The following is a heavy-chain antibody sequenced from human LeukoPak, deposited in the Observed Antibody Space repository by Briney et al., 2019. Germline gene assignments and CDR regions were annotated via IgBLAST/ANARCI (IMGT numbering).Heavy chain of an antibody. CDR2: IYPGDSDT. Sequence: GESLKISCKGSGYSFTSCWIGWVRQMPGKGLEWMGIIYPGDSDTRYSPSFQGQVTISADKSSSTAYLQWSSLKASDTAKYYCARRGPSVGGSDYYFDQWGQGTLVTVPS. V-gene: IGHV5-51*01. D-gene: IGHD6-19*01. CDR3: ARRGPSVGGSDYYFDQ. CDR1: GYSFTSCW. J-gene: IGHJ4*02.